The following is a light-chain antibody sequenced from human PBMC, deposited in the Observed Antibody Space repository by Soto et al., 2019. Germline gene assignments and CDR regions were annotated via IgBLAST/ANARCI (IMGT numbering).Light chain of an antibody. Sequence: DIQLTQSPSFLSASVGDRVTITCRASQGIRNYLAWYQQKPGVAPRHLIYDASTLQSGVPSRFSGSGSGAEFTLTISSLQPEDFATYYCQQRNSYPITFGQGTRLEIK. V-gene: IGKV1-9*01. J-gene: IGKJ5*01. CDR1: QGIRNY. CDR2: DAS. CDR3: QQRNSYPIT.